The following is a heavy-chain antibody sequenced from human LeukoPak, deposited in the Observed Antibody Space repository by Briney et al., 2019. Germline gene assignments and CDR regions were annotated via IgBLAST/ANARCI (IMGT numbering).Heavy chain of an antibody. CDR3: ARGRSP. J-gene: IGHJ5*01. CDR2: LHPREST. V-gene: IGHV4-34*01. D-gene: IGHD3-16*01. Sequence: SQTLSLTCAVYGGAFIEYYWSCLRHRPGKRLEYIGQLHPRESTPYNTSLKNRLTISVDTPKNHCSLNLNSLTAAATPVYYCARGRSPWGQGTPVTLSS. CDR1: GGAFIEYY.